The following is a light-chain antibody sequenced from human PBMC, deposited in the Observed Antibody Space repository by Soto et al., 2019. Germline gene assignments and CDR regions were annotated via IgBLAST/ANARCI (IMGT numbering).Light chain of an antibody. V-gene: IGKV3-20*01. CDR3: QQYASSSQFT. CDR1: QSVTTS. CDR2: GAS. Sequence: EIGLTQPPGTLFFAPRERATPSCQASQSVTTSLAWYQQKPGQAPRLLIYGASTRVTGIPPRFSGSGSGTDFTLTISRLEPEDFAVYYCQQYASSSQFTFGQGTRLENK. J-gene: IGKJ5*01.